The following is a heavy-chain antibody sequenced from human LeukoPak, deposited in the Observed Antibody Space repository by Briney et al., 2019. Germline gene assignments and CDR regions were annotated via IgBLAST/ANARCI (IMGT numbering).Heavy chain of an antibody. Sequence: ASVEVSCKASGYTFTSYYMHWVRQAPGQGLEWMGIINPSGGSTSYAQKFQGRVTMTRDTSTSTVYMELSSLRSEDTAVYYCARDRGKEYSSSSTYYYGMDVWGQGTTVTVSS. D-gene: IGHD6-6*01. CDR2: INPSGGST. CDR3: ARDRGKEYSSSSTYYYGMDV. CDR1: GYTFTSYY. V-gene: IGHV1-46*01. J-gene: IGHJ6*02.